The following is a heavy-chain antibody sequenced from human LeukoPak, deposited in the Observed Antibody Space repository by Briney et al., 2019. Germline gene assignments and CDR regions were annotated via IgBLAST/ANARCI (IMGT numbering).Heavy chain of an antibody. CDR3: ARDSVDGSGTYYNDSPDY. CDR1: GYTFTSYG. Sequence: ASVKVSCKASGYTFTSYGISWVRQAPGQGLEWMARISAYNGNTDYAQNLRGRVTMTTDPSTSTAYMELRSLRSDDTAVYYCARDSVDGSGTYYNDSPDYWGQGTLVTVSS. J-gene: IGHJ4*02. CDR2: ISAYNGNT. D-gene: IGHD3-10*01. V-gene: IGHV1-18*01.